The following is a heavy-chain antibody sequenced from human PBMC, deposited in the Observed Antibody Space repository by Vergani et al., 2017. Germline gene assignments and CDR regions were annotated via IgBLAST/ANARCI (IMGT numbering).Heavy chain of an antibody. J-gene: IGHJ4*02. V-gene: IGHV3-23*01. Sequence: EVQLLESGGGLVQPGGSLRLSCAASGFTFSSYAMSWVRQAPGKGLEWVSAISGSGGSTYYADSVKGRFTISRDNSNNTLYLQMNSLRAEDTAVYYCAKDQEHSSRWYNFDYWGQGTLVTVSS. CDR1: GFTFSSYA. CDR3: AKDQEHSSRWYNFDY. CDR2: ISGSGGST. D-gene: IGHD6-19*01.